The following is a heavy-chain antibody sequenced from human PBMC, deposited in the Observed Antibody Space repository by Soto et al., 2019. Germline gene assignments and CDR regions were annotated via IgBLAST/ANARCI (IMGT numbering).Heavy chain of an antibody. V-gene: IGHV3-9*01. J-gene: IGHJ4*02. CDR2: ISWNSDTI. CDR3: ANDDNTGFSVAYYFDR. D-gene: IGHD1-1*01. CDR1: GFSFDEFA. Sequence: EVQLVESGGGLAQPGRSLRLSCAASGFSFDEFAMHWVRQLPGKGLEWVAGISWNSDTISYADSVKARFTISRDNAKNSLFLKMNNLRPYETALYSCANDDNTGFSVAYYFDRWGQGTRVTVSS.